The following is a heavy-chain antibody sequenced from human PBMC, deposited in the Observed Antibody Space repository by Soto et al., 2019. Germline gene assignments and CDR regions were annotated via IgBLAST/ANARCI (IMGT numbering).Heavy chain of an antibody. V-gene: IGHV4-59*01. Sequence: PSETLSLTCTVSGGSITTDYWSWVRQPPGKGLEYIGYIYYTGSTNYNPSLKSRVTLSVDTSKSQFSLKLSSVTAADTAVYYCARRHGNYYYYMDVWGKGTTVTV. CDR1: GGSITTDY. CDR3: ARRHGNYYYYMDV. J-gene: IGHJ6*03. CDR2: IYYTGST.